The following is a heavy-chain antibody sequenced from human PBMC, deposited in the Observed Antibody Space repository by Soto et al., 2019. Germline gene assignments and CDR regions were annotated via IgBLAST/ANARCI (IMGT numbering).Heavy chain of an antibody. D-gene: IGHD4-17*01. CDR3: ARAEGTEYGDYFMEVDY. CDR2: INSDGSST. CDR1: GFTFSSYW. J-gene: IGHJ4*02. V-gene: IGHV3-74*01. Sequence: PGGSLRLSCAASGFTFSSYWMHWVRQAPGKGLVWVSRINSDGSSTSYADSVKGRFTISRDNAKNTLYLQMNSLRAEDTAVYYCARAEGTEYGDYFMEVDYWGQGTLVTV.